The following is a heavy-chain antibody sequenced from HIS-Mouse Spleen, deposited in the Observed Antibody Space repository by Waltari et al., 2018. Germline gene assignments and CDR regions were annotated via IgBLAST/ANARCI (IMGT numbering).Heavy chain of an antibody. D-gene: IGHD4-4*01. CDR3: ARGHDYSNYFDY. J-gene: IGHJ4*02. CDR1: GYTFTSYD. V-gene: IGHV1-8*01. Sequence: QVQLVQSGADVKKPGASVKVSCKASGYTFTSYDINRVRQATGQGLEWMGWMNPNSGNTGYAQKFQGRVTMTRNTSISTAYMELSSLRSEDTAVYYCARGHDYSNYFDYWGQGTLVTVSS. CDR2: MNPNSGNT.